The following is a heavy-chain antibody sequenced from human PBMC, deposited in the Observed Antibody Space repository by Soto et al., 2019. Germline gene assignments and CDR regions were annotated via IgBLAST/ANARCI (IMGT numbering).Heavy chain of an antibody. D-gene: IGHD3-3*01. V-gene: IGHV3-53*01. CDR3: ATAKSGVGFWSGLDY. CDR1: GFTVSSNY. CDR2: IYSGGST. J-gene: IGHJ4*02. Sequence: PGGSLRLSCAASGFTVSSNYMSWVRQAPGKGLEWVSVIYSGGSTYYADSVKGRFTISRDNSKNTLYLQMNSLRAEDTAVYYCATAKSGVGFWSGLDYWGQGTLVTVSS.